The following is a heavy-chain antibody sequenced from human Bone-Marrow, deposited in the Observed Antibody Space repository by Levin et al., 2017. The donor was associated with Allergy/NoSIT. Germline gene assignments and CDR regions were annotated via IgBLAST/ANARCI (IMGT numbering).Heavy chain of an antibody. V-gene: IGHV4-39*07. CDR3: ARDSGPYYDFWSGYYTGWNYYGMDV. CDR2: IYYSGST. CDR1: GGSISSSSYY. D-gene: IGHD3-3*01. J-gene: IGHJ6*02. Sequence: SQTLSLTCTVSGGSISSSSYYWGWIRQPPGKGLEWIGSIYYSGSTYYNPSLKSRVTISVDTSKNQFSLKLSSVTAADTAVYYCARDSGPYYDFWSGYYTGWNYYGMDVWGQGTTVTVSS.